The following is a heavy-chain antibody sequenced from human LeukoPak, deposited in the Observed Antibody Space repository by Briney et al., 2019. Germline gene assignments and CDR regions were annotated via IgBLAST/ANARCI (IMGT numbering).Heavy chain of an antibody. CDR1: GFTFSSYA. Sequence: PGGSLRLSCAASGFTFSSYAMSWVRQAPGKGLEWVSAISGSGGSTYYADSVKGRFTISRDNSKNTLYLQMNSLRAEDTAVYYCAKHTGLSSSSAFDYWGQGTLVTVSP. J-gene: IGHJ4*02. CDR2: ISGSGGST. V-gene: IGHV3-23*01. CDR3: AKHTGLSSSSAFDY. D-gene: IGHD6-6*01.